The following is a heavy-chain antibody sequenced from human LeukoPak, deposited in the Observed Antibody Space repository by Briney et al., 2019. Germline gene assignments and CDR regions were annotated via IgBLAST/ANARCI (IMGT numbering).Heavy chain of an antibody. CDR1: GGSISSYY. J-gene: IGHJ4*02. V-gene: IGHV4-59*08. D-gene: IGHD6-19*01. Sequence: SETLSLTCTVSGGSISSYYWSWIRQPPGKGLEWIGYIYYSGSTNYNPSLKRRVTISVDTSKNQFSLKLSSVTAADTAVYYCARYSGQYYFDYWGQGTLVTVSS. CDR3: ARYSGQYYFDY. CDR2: IYYSGST.